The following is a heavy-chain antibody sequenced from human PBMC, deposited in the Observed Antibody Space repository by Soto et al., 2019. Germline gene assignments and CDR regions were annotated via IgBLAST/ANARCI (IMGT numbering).Heavy chain of an antibody. D-gene: IGHD2-21*02. J-gene: IGHJ5*02. CDR2: IKSKVDGGTT. V-gene: IGHV3-15*07. CDR1: GFTVGSAW. Sequence: EVQLVESGGGLVKPGGSLRLGCEVSGFTVGSAWMNWVRQAPGKGLVWVGRIKSKVDGGTTDYAEPVKGRFTISIGDSKNTLYLQMESLKTEDTAVYYFTSPPQRALTEEKARSWGQGTLVTVSS. CDR3: TSPPQRALTEEKARS.